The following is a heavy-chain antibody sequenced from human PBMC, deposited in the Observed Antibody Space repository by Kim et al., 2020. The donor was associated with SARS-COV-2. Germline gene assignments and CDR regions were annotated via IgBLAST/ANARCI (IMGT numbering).Heavy chain of an antibody. D-gene: IGHD1-20*01. Sequence: SETLSLTCNVFGGSISTSSDYWVWIRQAPGKGLEWIWSWYHSGATYYNPSLKSRVTISIDTSKIHFSLKLTSVTAADTAVYYCARLTETYWYFDLWGRGTLVTVSS. CDR1: GGSISTSSDY. V-gene: IGHV4-39*01. CDR2: WYHSGAT. CDR3: ARLTETYWYFDL. J-gene: IGHJ2*01.